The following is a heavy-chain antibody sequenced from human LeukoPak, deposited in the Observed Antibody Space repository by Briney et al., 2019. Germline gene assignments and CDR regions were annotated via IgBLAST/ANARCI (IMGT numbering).Heavy chain of an antibody. CDR2: IINSGGTT. CDR1: GFTFSSYA. V-gene: IGHV3-23*01. D-gene: IGHD3-10*01. Sequence: GGSLRLSCAASGFTFSSYAMNWVRQAPGKGLEWVSSIINSGGTTYYADSVKGRFTISRDNSKNTLCLQMNSLRVEDTAVYYCAKGAAYYGSGSFDYWGQGTLVTVSS. CDR3: AKGAAYYGSGSFDY. J-gene: IGHJ4*02.